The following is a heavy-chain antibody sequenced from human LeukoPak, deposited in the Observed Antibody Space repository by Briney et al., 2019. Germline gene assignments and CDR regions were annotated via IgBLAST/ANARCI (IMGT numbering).Heavy chain of an antibody. V-gene: IGHV3-53*05. CDR3: AKVILGGYYDSSGYYEDY. CDR2: IYSGGST. J-gene: IGHJ4*02. Sequence: GGSLRLSCAASGFTVSSNYMHWVRQAPGKGLEWISIIYSGGSTYYADSVKGRFTISRDNSKNTLYLQMNSLRAEDTAVYYCAKVILGGYYDSSGYYEDYWGQGTLVTVSS. D-gene: IGHD3-22*01. CDR1: GFTVSSNY.